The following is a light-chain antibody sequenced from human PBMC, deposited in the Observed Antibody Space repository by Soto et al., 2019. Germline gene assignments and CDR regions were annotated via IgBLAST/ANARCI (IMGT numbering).Light chain of an antibody. Sequence: LTQPASVSGSPGQSITISCTGTSSDVGGYDYVSWYQHHPGKAPKLTIYEVSNRPSGVSNRFSGSKSGNTASLTISGLQAEDEAEYYCSSYTSSSTDVFGTGTKVTVL. J-gene: IGLJ1*01. V-gene: IGLV2-14*01. CDR3: SSYTSSSTDV. CDR1: SSDVGGYDY. CDR2: EVS.